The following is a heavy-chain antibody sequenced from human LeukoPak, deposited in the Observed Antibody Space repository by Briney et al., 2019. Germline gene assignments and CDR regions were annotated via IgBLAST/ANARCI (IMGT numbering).Heavy chain of an antibody. CDR1: GFTFSSYA. CDR3: ASHSGYESPSMR. CDR2: ISYDGSNK. J-gene: IGHJ4*02. Sequence: GGSLRLSCAASGFTFSSYAMHWVRQAPGKGLEWVAVISYDGSNKYYADSVKGRFTISRDNSKNTLYLQMNSLRAEDTAVYYCASHSGYESPSMRWGQGTLVTVSS. V-gene: IGHV3-30-3*01. D-gene: IGHD5-12*01.